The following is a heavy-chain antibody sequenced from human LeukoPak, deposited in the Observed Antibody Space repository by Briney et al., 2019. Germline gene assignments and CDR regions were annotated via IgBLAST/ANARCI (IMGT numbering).Heavy chain of an antibody. CDR1: GYTFTSYD. CDR3: ARGPNNWNYHYYYYYMDV. CDR2: MNPNSGNT. V-gene: IGHV1-8*01. Sequence: GASVKVSCKASGYTFTSYDINWVRQATGQGLEWMGWMNPNSGNTGYAQKFQGRVTMTRNTSISTAYMGLSSLRSEDTAVYYCARGPNNWNYHYYYYYMDVWGKGTTVTVSS. J-gene: IGHJ6*03. D-gene: IGHD1-7*01.